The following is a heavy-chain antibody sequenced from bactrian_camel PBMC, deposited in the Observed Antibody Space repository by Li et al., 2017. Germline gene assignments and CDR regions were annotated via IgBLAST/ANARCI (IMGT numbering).Heavy chain of an antibody. J-gene: IGHJ4*01. CDR1: GYRAGTSG. V-gene: IGHV3S55*01. CDR2: ISTDGIP. D-gene: IGHD2*01. CDR3: AAEGYPRMLARAGGYCYLPRWAGPTY. Sequence: VQLVESGGGSVQAGGSLKLSCLISGYRAGTSGMGWFRQAPGKEREGVASISTDGIPTYADSVKGRFTISQDNAKNTLYLQMNSLNPEDTATYFCAAEGYPRMLARAGGYCYLPRWAGPTYLGQGTQVTVS.